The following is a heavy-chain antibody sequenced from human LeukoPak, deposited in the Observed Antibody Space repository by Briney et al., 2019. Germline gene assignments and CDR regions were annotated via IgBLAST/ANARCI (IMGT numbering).Heavy chain of an antibody. J-gene: IGHJ5*02. V-gene: IGHV4-4*07. CDR2: VYNSGRI. CDR3: ARAPNWFDL. CDR1: GGSISSSH. Sequence: SETLSLTCAVSGGSISSSHWSWIRQSAGKRLEWIGRVYNSGRITSNPSLASRVTLSLDTSKNQLSLILTSVTAADTAVHYCARAPNWFDLWGQGTLVTVSS.